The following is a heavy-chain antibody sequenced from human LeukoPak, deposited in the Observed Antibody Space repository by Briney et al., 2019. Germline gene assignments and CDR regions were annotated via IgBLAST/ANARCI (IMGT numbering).Heavy chain of an antibody. Sequence: GGSLRLSCAASGFTFSNYGMSWVRQAPGKGLEWVSLISWDGGSTYYADSVKGRFTISRDNSKNSLYLQMNSLRTEDTALYYCAKDGASPPYYYMDVWGKGTTVTISS. CDR3: AKDGASPPYYYMDV. D-gene: IGHD2-2*01. V-gene: IGHV3-43*01. J-gene: IGHJ6*03. CDR1: GFTFSNYG. CDR2: ISWDGGST.